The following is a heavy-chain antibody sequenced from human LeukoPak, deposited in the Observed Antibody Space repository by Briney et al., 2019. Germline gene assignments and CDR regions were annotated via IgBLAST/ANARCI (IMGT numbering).Heavy chain of an antibody. V-gene: IGHV4-34*01. CDR2: INHSGST. D-gene: IGHD2-2*01. CDR3: ARFRRSSTSYYYYGMDV. CDR1: GGSFSGYY. J-gene: IGHJ6*02. Sequence: SETLSLTCAVYGGSFSGYYWSWIRQPPGKGLEWIGEINHSGSTNYNPSLKSRVTISVDTSKNQFSLKLSSETAADTAVYYCARFRRSSTSYYYYGMDVWGQGTTVTVSS.